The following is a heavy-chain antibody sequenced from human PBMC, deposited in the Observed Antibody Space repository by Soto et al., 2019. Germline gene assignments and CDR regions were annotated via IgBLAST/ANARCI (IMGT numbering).Heavy chain of an antibody. CDR2: IDPSDSHA. J-gene: IGHJ5*02. CDR3: ARRAIRGQRGGGDWSDP. CDR1: VYSFTTYW. D-gene: IGHD3-10*01. Sequence: PGPSLKISCTASVYSFTTYWISWVRQMPGKGLEWMGRIDPSDSHAKYSPSFQGHVIMSVDKSINTAYLQWTGMKTPDTAIYFCARRAIRGQRGGGDWSDPRGQGSRVTVSS. V-gene: IGHV5-10-1*01.